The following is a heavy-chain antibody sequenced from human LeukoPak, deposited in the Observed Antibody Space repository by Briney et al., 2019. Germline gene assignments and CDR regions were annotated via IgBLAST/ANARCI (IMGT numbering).Heavy chain of an antibody. Sequence: GGSLRLSCAASGFTFSDYYMSWIRQAPGKGLEWVSYISSSGSTIYYADSVKGRFTISRDNAKNSLYLQMNSLRAEGTAVYYCARDAYGSGSWAESYYFDYWGQGTLVTVSS. V-gene: IGHV3-11*01. CDR2: ISSSGSTI. CDR3: ARDAYGSGSWAESYYFDY. CDR1: GFTFSDYY. D-gene: IGHD3-10*01. J-gene: IGHJ4*02.